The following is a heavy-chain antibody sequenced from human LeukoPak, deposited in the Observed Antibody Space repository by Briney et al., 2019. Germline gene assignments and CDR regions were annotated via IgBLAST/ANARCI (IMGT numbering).Heavy chain of an antibody. CDR3: ARGSPYDSSGYYYDWFDP. D-gene: IGHD3-22*01. CDR1: GYTFTSYG. CDR2: ISAYNCNT. V-gene: IGHV1-18*01. J-gene: IGHJ5*02. Sequence: ASVKVSCKASGYTFTSYGISWVRQAPGQGLEWMGWISAYNCNTNYAQKLQGRVTMTTDTSTSTAYMELRSLRSDDTAVYYCARGSPYDSSGYYYDWFDPWGQGTLVTVSS.